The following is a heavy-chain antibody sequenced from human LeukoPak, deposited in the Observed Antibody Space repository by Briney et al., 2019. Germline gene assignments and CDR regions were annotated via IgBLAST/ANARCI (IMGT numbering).Heavy chain of an antibody. D-gene: IGHD1-14*01. CDR3: ARGRNRYYYYYMDV. V-gene: IGHV4-34*01. CDR2: INHSGST. Sequence: SETLSLTCTVSGASISTYYWSWIRQPPGKGLEWIGEINHSGSTNYNPSLKSRVTISVDTSKNQFSLKLSSVTAADTAVYYCARGRNRYYYYYMDVWGKGTTVTVSS. J-gene: IGHJ6*03. CDR1: GASISTYY.